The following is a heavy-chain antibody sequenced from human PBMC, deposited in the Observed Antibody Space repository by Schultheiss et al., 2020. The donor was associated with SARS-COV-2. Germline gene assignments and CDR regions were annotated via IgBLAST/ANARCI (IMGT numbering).Heavy chain of an antibody. CDR1: GYTFTSYG. Sequence: ASVKVSCKASGYTFTSYGISWVRQAPGQGLEWMGWISAYNGNTNYAQKFQGRVTVTTDTATSTGYMELRSLRSDDTAVYYCARGGLERRPEDYWGQGTLVTVSS. D-gene: IGHD1-1*01. CDR3: ARGGLERRPEDY. J-gene: IGHJ4*02. V-gene: IGHV1-18*04. CDR2: ISAYNGNT.